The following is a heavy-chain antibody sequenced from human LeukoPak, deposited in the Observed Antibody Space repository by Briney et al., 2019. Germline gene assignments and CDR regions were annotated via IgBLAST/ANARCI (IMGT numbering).Heavy chain of an antibody. J-gene: IGHJ6*02. CDR2: ISAYNGNT. D-gene: IGHD3-10*01. V-gene: IGHV1-18*01. CDR3: ARGDYGSGSHREDV. CDR1: GYTFTSYG. Sequence: PKASVKVSCKASGYTFTSYGISWVRQAPGQGLEWTGWISAYNGNTNYAQKLQGRVTMTTDTSTSTAYMELRSLRSDDTAVYYCARGDYGSGSHREDVWGQGTTVTVSS.